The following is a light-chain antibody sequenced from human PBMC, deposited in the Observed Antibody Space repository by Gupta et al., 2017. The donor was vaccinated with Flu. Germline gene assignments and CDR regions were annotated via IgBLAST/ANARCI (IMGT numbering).Light chain of an antibody. V-gene: IGLV1-47*02. Sequence: QSVLPQPPSASGTPGQNVTISCSGSSSSIGSNSVYWYQQLPGTAPKLLIYSNNHRPSGVPDRFSGSRSGSAASLAISGLRSEDEADYYCAAWDDSLSGWVFGGGTRLTVL. CDR1: SSSIGSNS. CDR3: AAWDDSLSGWV. J-gene: IGLJ3*02. CDR2: SNN.